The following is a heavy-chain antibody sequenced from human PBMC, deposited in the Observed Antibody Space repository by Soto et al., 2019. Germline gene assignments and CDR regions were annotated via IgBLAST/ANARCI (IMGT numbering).Heavy chain of an antibody. J-gene: IGHJ4*02. Sequence: PGESLKISCKASGYSFTNYWIGWVRQMPGKGLEWMGTIYPGDSDTRYSPPFQGQVTFSVDKSINTAYLHWTSLKASDTAIYYCAIQHPLDSSAWYNWGQGTLVTVSS. CDR2: IYPGDSDT. D-gene: IGHD6-19*01. V-gene: IGHV5-51*01. CDR3: AIQHPLDSSAWYN. CDR1: GYSFTNYW.